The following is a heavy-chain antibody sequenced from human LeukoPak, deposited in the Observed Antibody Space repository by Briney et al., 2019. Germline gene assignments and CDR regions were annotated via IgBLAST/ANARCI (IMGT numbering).Heavy chain of an antibody. V-gene: IGHV3-21*01. CDR1: GFTFSSYS. D-gene: IGHD4-17*01. J-gene: IGHJ3*02. CDR2: ISSSSSYI. CDR3: ARHYGDLDAFDI. Sequence: GGSLRLSCAASGFTFSSYSMNWVRQAPGKRLEWVSSISSSSSYIYYADSVKGRFTISRDNAKNSLYLQMNSLRAEDTAVYYCARHYGDLDAFDIWGQGTMVTVSS.